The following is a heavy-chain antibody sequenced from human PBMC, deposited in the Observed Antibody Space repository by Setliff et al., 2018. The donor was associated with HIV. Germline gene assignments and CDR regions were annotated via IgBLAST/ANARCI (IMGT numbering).Heavy chain of an antibody. CDR1: GGSISSGSYY. Sequence: SETLSLTCSVSGGSISSGSYYWSWIRQPAGKGLEWIGRIYNSGSTIYNPSLKSRVPLSLDTSKNQFSLKLSSVTAADTAIYYCARQMGSQYSYWAYYFDSWGQGALVTVSS. CDR2: IYNSGST. D-gene: IGHD5-18*01. CDR3: ARQMGSQYSYWAYYFDS. J-gene: IGHJ4*02. V-gene: IGHV4-61*02.